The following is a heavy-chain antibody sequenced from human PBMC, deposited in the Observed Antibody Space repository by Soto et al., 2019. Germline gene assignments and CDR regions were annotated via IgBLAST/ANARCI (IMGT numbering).Heavy chain of an antibody. Sequence: PVGSLRLSCAASGFTFSSYWMHWVRQAPGKGLVWVSRINGAGSSTSYADSVKGRFTISRDNAKNTLYLQMNSLRGEDTAVYYCLVSGNYRFDYWGQGTLVTVSS. CDR2: INGAGSST. J-gene: IGHJ4*02. CDR1: GFTFSSYW. CDR3: LVSGNYRFDY. V-gene: IGHV3-74*01. D-gene: IGHD1-26*01.